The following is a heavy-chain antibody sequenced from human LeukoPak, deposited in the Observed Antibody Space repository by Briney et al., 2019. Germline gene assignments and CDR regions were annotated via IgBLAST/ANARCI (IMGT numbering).Heavy chain of an antibody. D-gene: IGHD5-12*01. CDR1: GGTFGSYA. CDR2: IIPILGIA. CDR3: AREGIVATITPDY. V-gene: IGHV1-69*04. Sequence: SVKVSCKASGGTFGSYAISWVRQAPGQGLEWMGRIIPILGIANYAQKFQGRVTITADKSTSTAYMELSSLRSEDTAVYCCAREGIVATITPDYWGQGTLVTVSS. J-gene: IGHJ4*02.